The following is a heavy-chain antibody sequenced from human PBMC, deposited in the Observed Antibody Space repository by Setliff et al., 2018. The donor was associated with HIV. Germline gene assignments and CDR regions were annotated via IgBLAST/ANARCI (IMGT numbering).Heavy chain of an antibody. J-gene: IGHJ4*02. Sequence: ASVTVSCKASGYSFARYGLSWVRQAPGQGLEWMGWISGFNGNTKYAQSFQDRVAMTTETATSTAYMEMRSLRSDDTAVYFCARVPSEYYNFWSGYSTPFDYWGQGTLVTVSS. D-gene: IGHD3-3*01. V-gene: IGHV1-18*01. CDR2: ISGFNGNT. CDR3: ARVPSEYYNFWSGYSTPFDY. CDR1: GYSFARYG.